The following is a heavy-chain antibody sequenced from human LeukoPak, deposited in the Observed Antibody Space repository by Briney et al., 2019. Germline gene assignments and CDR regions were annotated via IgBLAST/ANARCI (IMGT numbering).Heavy chain of an antibody. J-gene: IGHJ4*02. Sequence: KPSETLSLTCTVSGYSISSGYYWGWIRQPPGKGLEWIGSIYHSGSTCYNPSLKSRVTISVDTSKNQFSLKLSSVTAADTAVYYCARDRAIVVVIARGIDYWGQGTLVTVSS. V-gene: IGHV4-38-2*02. CDR3: ARDRAIVVVIARGIDY. CDR2: IYHSGST. CDR1: GYSISSGYY. D-gene: IGHD2-21*01.